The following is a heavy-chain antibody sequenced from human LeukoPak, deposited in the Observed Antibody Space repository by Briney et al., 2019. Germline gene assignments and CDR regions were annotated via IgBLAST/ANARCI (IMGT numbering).Heavy chain of an antibody. J-gene: IGHJ5*02. D-gene: IGHD2-15*01. Sequence: PSETLSLTCTVSGGSISSSSYYWGWIRQPPGKGLEWIGSIYYSGSTYYNPSLKSRVTISVDTPKNQFSLKPSSVTAADTAVYYCARAAVVAANWFDPWGQGTLVTVSS. V-gene: IGHV4-39*07. CDR3: ARAAVVAANWFDP. CDR1: GGSISSSSYY. CDR2: IYYSGST.